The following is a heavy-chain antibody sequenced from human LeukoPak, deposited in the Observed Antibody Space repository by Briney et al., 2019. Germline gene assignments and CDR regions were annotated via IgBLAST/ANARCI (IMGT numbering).Heavy chain of an antibody. CDR2: ISDNSYWI. CDR1: GFTFSSYA. CDR3: ANHLACGSTSCPPFDD. Sequence: GGSLRLSCAASGFTFSSYAMSWVRQAPGKGLEWVSSISDNSYWIYYADSVEGRFIISRDNAKNSLYLQTNSLRAEDTAVYYCANHLACGSTSCPPFDDWGQGTLVTVSS. J-gene: IGHJ4*02. V-gene: IGHV3-21*01. D-gene: IGHD2-2*01.